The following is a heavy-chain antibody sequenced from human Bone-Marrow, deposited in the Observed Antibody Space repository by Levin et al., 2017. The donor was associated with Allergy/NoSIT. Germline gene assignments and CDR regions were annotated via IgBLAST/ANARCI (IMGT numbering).Heavy chain of an antibody. CDR3: AKDARGRAFFGDLEF. V-gene: IGHV3-30*18. D-gene: IGHD3-16*01. J-gene: IGHJ3*01. CDR2: ITSDGDNT. CDR1: GFDFSRYG. Sequence: GESLKISCTATGFDFSRYGMHWVRQAPGKGLEWLTLITSDGDNTYYLDSVKGRFTISRDNSRNTLYLDMNTLTEEDTAVYYCAKDARGRAFFGDLEFWGQGTKVIVSS.